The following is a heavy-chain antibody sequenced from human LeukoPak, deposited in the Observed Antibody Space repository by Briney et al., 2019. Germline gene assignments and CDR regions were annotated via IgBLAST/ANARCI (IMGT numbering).Heavy chain of an antibody. CDR3: ARSPFRGARQALHY. D-gene: IGHD3-16*01. Sequence: GGSLRLSCAASGFTFSSYWMSWFRQARGKGLEWVANIKQDGSEKYYVDSVKGRFTISRDNAKNSLYLQMNSLRAEDTAVYYCARSPFRGARQALHYWGQGTLVTVSS. CDR2: IKQDGSEK. V-gene: IGHV3-7*01. J-gene: IGHJ4*02. CDR1: GFTFSSYW.